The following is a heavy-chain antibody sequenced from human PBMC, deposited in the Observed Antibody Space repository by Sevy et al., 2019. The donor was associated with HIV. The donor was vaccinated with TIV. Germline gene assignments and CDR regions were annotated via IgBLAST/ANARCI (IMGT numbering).Heavy chain of an antibody. CDR1: GFTFSSYS. CDR2: ISRSSSTI. J-gene: IGHJ4*02. CDR3: AKEGVVDAPDY. D-gene: IGHD3-22*01. Sequence: GGSLRLSCAASGFTFSSYSMNWVRQAPGKGLEWVSYISRSSSTIYYVDSVKGRFTISRDNSKNTLYLQMNSLRAEDTAVYYCAKEGVVDAPDYWGQGTLVTVSS. V-gene: IGHV3-48*01.